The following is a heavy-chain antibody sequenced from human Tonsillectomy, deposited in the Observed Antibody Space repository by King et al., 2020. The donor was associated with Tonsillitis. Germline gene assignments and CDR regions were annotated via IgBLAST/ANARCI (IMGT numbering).Heavy chain of an antibody. CDR3: ARESFSDADSIRWDAFDI. D-gene: IGHD6-13*01. CDR2: ISSSGSYI. V-gene: IGHV3-21*01. J-gene: IGHJ3*02. CDR1: GFTFNDYS. Sequence: VQLVESGGGLVKPGGSLRLSCAASGFTFNDYSMNWVRQAPGKGLEWVSSISSSGSYIYYADSVKGRFTISRDNARNSLYLQMNSLRAEDTAVYYCARESFSDADSIRWDAFDIWGQGTMVTVSS.